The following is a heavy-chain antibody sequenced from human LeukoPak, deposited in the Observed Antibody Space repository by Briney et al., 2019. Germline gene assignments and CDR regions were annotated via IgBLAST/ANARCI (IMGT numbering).Heavy chain of an antibody. D-gene: IGHD3-10*01. CDR1: GGSISSYY. J-gene: IGHJ6*02. V-gene: IGHV4-59*08. Sequence: SETLSLTCTVSGGSISSYYWSWIRQPPGKGLEWIGDIYYSGSTNYNPSLKSRVTISVDTSKNQFSLKLSSVTAADTAVYYCARHTYYYGSGYGMDVWGQGTTVTVSS. CDR2: IYYSGST. CDR3: ARHTYYYGSGYGMDV.